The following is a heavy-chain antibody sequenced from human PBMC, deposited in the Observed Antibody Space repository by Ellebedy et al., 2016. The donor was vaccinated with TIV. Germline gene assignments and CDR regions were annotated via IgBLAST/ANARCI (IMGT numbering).Heavy chain of an antibody. D-gene: IGHD2-15*01. Sequence: SETLSLTCTVSGGSISSYYWSWVRQPPGKGLEWIGYIYYSGSTNYNPSLKSRVTISVDTSKNQFSLKLSSVTAADTAVYYCARGFDCSGGSCYPDYFQHWGQGTLVTVSS. CDR2: IYYSGST. J-gene: IGHJ1*01. V-gene: IGHV4-59*08. CDR3: ARGFDCSGGSCYPDYFQH. CDR1: GGSISSYY.